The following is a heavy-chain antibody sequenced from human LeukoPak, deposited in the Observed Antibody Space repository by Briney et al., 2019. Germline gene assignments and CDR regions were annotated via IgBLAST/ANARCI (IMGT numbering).Heavy chain of an antibody. J-gene: IGHJ6*03. CDR3: ARLSQLDWAIYYYYMDV. V-gene: IGHV4-4*09. CDR2: IYTSGST. CDR1: GGSISSYY. Sequence: SETLSLICTVSGGSISSYYWSWIRQPPGKGLEWIGYIYTSGSTNYNPSLKSRVTISVDTSKNQFSLKLSSVTAADTAVYYCARLSQLDWAIYYYYMDVWGKGTTVTVSS. D-gene: IGHD6-6*01.